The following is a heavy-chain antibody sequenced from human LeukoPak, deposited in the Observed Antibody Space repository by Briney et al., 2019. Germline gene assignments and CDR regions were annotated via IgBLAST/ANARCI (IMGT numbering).Heavy chain of an antibody. CDR1: GFTFSSYG. Sequence: GGSLRLSCAASGFTFSSYGMHWVRQAPGKGLEWVAFIRYDGSNKYYADSVKGRFTISRDNSKNTLYLQMNSLRAEDTAVYYCAKDPGQLLVYYFDYWGQGTLVTVSS. J-gene: IGHJ4*02. CDR2: IRYDGSNK. D-gene: IGHD6-6*01. V-gene: IGHV3-30*02. CDR3: AKDPGQLLVYYFDY.